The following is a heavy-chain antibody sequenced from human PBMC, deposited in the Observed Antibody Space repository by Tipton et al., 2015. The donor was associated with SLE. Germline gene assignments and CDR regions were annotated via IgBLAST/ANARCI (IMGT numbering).Heavy chain of an antibody. D-gene: IGHD1-7*01. CDR2: IYPMNGNT. CDR1: GYAFSPYY. J-gene: IGHJ4*02. Sequence: QSGAEVKKSGASVKVSCKASGYAFSPYYVHWVRQAPGQGLEWVGLIYPMNGNTHYAQKFQGRVTLTRDMSISTVYMELSSLTSDDTAVYYCARENWIYDYWGQGTLVTVSS. CDR3: ARENWIYDY. V-gene: IGHV1-2*02.